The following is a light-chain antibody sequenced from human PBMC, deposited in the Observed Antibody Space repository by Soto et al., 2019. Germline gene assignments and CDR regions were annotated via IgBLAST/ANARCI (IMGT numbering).Light chain of an antibody. CDR3: HQANSFPLT. CDR2: TAS. V-gene: IGKV1-12*01. Sequence: DIQMTQSPSSVSASVGDRVTITCRASQGISSWIAWYQQKPGKAHKLLIHTASSLQSGAPSRFSGSGSGTDFTRTISSLQPEDFATYYCHQANSFPLTFGVGTKVDIK. J-gene: IGKJ4*01. CDR1: QGISSW.